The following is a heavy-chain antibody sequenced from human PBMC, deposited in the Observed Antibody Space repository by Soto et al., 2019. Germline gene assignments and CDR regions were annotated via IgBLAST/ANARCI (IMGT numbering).Heavy chain of an antibody. CDR2: IYYSGST. CDR1: GGTIRSYY. D-gene: IGHD2-2*01. J-gene: IGHJ3*02. V-gene: IGHV4-59*01. Sequence: SETLSLTCTVSGGTIRSYYWSWIRQPPGKGLEWIGYIYYSGSTNYNPSLKSRVTISVDTSKNQFSLKLSSVTAADTAVYYCARDNYCSSPSCYADAFDIWGQGTMVTVSS. CDR3: ARDNYCSSPSCYADAFDI.